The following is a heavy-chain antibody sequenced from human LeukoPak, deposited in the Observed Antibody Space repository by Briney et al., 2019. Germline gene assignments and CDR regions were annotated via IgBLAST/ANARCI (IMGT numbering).Heavy chain of an antibody. Sequence: SETLSLTCAVYGGSFSGYYWSWIRQPPGKGLEWIGEINHSGSTNYNPSLKSRVTISVDTSKNQFSLKLSSVTAADTAVYYCARGGGGFYYDSRGHNWFDPWGQGTLVTVSS. V-gene: IGHV4-34*01. D-gene: IGHD3-22*01. CDR1: GGSFSGYY. CDR3: ARGGGGFYYDSRGHNWFDP. CDR2: INHSGST. J-gene: IGHJ5*02.